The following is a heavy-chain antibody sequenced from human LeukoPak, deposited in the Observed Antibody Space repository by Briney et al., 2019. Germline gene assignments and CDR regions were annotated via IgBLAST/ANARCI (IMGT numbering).Heavy chain of an antibody. CDR2: IYTSGST. D-gene: IGHD2-2*01. J-gene: IGHJ6*03. CDR3: AREKDCSSICCYDDYYYMDV. CDR1: GGSISSGNYY. Sequence: SETLSLTYTVSGGSISSGNYYWSWSRQPAGKGLAWSGRIYTSGSTNYSPSLKSRVTISVDTSKNQFSLKLSSVTAADTAVYYCAREKDCSSICCYDDYYYMDVWGKGTTVTVSS. V-gene: IGHV4-61*02.